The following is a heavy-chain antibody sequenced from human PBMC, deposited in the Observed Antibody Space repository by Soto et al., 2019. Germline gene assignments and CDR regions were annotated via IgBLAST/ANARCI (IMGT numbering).Heavy chain of an antibody. Sequence: DVQLVESGGGLIQPGESLRLSCGAFGFTISGKKSVAWVRQAPGKGLEWVSALYDIDGSFYADSVKGRFTTSSDSSKTTVYLQMNDLRPDDTAVYYCATWHEREHAYDVWGLGTTVTVSS. CDR1: GFTISGKK. V-gene: IGHV3-53*01. D-gene: IGHD1-1*01. CDR3: ATWHEREHAYDV. CDR2: LYDIDGS. J-gene: IGHJ3*01.